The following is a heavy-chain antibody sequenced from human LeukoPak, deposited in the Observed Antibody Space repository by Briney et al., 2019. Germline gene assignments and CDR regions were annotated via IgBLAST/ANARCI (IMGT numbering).Heavy chain of an antibody. CDR3: AKERPEEYYGSGSYFDY. D-gene: IGHD3-10*01. CDR2: IAYEDGRNE. J-gene: IGHJ4*02. CDR1: GFTFRSYV. V-gene: IGHV3-30*18. Sequence: PGGSLRLSCAASGFTFRSYVMHWVRQAPGEGLEWVAAIAYEDGRNEYYADSVKGRFTISRDNSKNTVYLQMNGLRAEDTAVYYCAKERPEEYYGSGSYFDYWGQGTLVTVSS.